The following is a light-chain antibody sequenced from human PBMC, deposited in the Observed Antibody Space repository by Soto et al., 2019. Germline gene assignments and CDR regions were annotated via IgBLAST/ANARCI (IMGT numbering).Light chain of an antibody. CDR1: SSNIGNNY. Sequence: QSVLTQPPSVSAAPGQKVTISCSGSSSNIGNNYVSWYQQLPGTAPKLLIYKNNKRPSGIPDRFSGSKSGTSATLGITGLQTGDEADYYCGTWDSSLSAVVFGGVTKLTVL. V-gene: IGLV1-51*02. CDR3: GTWDSSLSAVV. J-gene: IGLJ2*01. CDR2: KNN.